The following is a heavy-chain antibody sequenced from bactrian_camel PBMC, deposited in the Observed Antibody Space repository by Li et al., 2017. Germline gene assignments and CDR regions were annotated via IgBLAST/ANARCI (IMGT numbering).Heavy chain of an antibody. CDR2: INGGGGNT. Sequence: VQLVESGGLLVQPGGSLRLSCAASGFTFSNDDMNWVRQAPGKGLEWVSRINGGGGNTYYADSVQGRFAISRDNAKNTLYLQLNNLETDDTGMYYCAKVLSMGVGIGPANYWGQGTQVT. J-gene: IGHJ4*01. CDR1: GFTFSNDD. D-gene: IGHD5*01. V-gene: IGHV3S40*01. CDR3: AKVLSMGVGIGPANY.